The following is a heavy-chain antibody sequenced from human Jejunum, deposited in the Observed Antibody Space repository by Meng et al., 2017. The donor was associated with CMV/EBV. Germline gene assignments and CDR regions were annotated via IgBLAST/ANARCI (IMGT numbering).Heavy chain of an antibody. CDR3: ARDRFFGDDGSGAYFHDY. CDR1: D. CDR2: ISSGGSPV. V-gene: IGHV3-48*03. Sequence: DMIWVREAPGKGLEWVSSISSGGSPVQYADSVKGRFIVSRDNAKNSLYLQMSSLRAEDTAVYYCARDRFFGDDGSGAYFHDYWGQGTLVTVSS. D-gene: IGHD3-10*01. J-gene: IGHJ4*02.